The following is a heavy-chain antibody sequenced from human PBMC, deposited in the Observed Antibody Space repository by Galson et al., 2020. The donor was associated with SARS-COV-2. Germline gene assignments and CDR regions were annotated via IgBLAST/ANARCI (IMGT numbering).Heavy chain of an antibody. CDR2: IWYDGSNK. Sequence: GGSLRLSCAASGFTFSSYGMHWVRQAPGKGLEWVAVIWYDGSNKYYADSVKGRFTISRDNSKNTLYLQMNSLRAEDTVVYYCARGRDRQFRLYGMDVWGQGTTVTVSS. CDR3: ARGRDRQFRLYGMDV. J-gene: IGHJ6*02. V-gene: IGHV3-33*01. CDR1: GFTFSSYG.